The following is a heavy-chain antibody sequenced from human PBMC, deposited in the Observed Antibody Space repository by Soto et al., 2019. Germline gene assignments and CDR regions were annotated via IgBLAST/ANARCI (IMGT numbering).Heavy chain of an antibody. CDR1: GNTFTRYY. D-gene: IGHD2-2*01. J-gene: IGHJ6*02. V-gene: IGHV1-46*01. CDR2: SNPSGGST. CDR3: ARENIVVASGVIRYYYGMDV. Sequence: QEQLVQSGAEVKKPGASVKVSCKASGNTFTRYYFHCLRQAPGQGLEWMGISNPSGGSTTYAQKCQGRVTMTRDMSTSTVYMDLSSLRFEDTAVYYCARENIVVASGVIRYYYGMDVWGQGTTVTVSS.